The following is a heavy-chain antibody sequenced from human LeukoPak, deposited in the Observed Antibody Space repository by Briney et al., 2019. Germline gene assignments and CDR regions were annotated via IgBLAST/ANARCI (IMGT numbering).Heavy chain of an antibody. CDR3: AKCGAASRTTCQESAFDM. D-gene: IGHD1-14*01. CDR1: GFTFSDYY. J-gene: IGHJ3*02. V-gene: IGHV3-11*04. Sequence: GGSLRLSCAASGFTFSDYYMSWIRQAPGKGLEWVSYISSSGSTIYYADSVKGRFTISRDNAKNSLYLQMNSLRAEDTAVYYCAKCGAASRTTCQESAFDMWGQGTMVTVSS. CDR2: ISSSGSTI.